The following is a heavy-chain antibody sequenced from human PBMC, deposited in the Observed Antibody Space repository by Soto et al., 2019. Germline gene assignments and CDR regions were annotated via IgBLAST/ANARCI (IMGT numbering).Heavy chain of an antibody. J-gene: IGHJ6*02. CDR2: IGTAGDT. D-gene: IGHD6-19*01. Sequence: PGGSLRLSCAAFGFTFSSFDMHWVRQATGKGLEWVSAIGTAGDTYYPGSVKGRFTISRENAKNSLYLQMNSLRAGDTAVYYCARESSVAGTYYGMDVWGQGTTVTVSS. CDR3: ARESSVAGTYYGMDV. V-gene: IGHV3-13*04. CDR1: GFTFSSFD.